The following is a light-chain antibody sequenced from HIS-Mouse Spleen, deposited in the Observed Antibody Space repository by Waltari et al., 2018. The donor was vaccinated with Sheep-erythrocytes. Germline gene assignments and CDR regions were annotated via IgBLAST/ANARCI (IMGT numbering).Light chain of an antibody. V-gene: IGLV2-14*01. Sequence: QSALTQPASVSGSPGQSITISCTGTSSDVGGYNYVSWYQQHPGKAPKLMIYDVSKLPSGVPDRFSGSKSGNTASLTISGLQAEDEADYYCSSYTSSSTWVFGGGTKLTVL. CDR1: SSDVGGYNY. J-gene: IGLJ3*02. CDR3: SSYTSSSTWV. CDR2: DVS.